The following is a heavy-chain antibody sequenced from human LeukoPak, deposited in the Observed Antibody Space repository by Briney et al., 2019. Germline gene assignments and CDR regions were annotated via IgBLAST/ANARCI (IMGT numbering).Heavy chain of an antibody. V-gene: IGHV1-18*01. CDR1: GYTFTTYG. Sequence: ASVKVSCKASGYTFTTYGISWVRQAPGQGLEWMGWINAYNGNTNYAQKLQGRVTMTADTSTSTSYMELRSLRSDDTAVYYCARPGGVVDAFDIWGQGTMVTVSS. CDR2: INAYNGNT. J-gene: IGHJ3*02. D-gene: IGHD3-3*01. CDR3: ARPGGVVDAFDI.